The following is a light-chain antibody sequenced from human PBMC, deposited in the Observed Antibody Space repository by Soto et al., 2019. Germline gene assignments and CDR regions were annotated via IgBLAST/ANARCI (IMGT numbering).Light chain of an antibody. V-gene: IGKV3-20*01. CDR2: GAS. CDR1: QSVSSSY. CDR3: QKYGSSLWT. Sequence: EIVLTQSPGTLSLSPGERATLSCRASQSVSSSYLAWYQQKPGQAPWLLIYGASSRATGIPDRFSGSGSGTDFTLTISRLEPEDFAVYYCQKYGSSLWTFGQGTKVEIK. J-gene: IGKJ1*01.